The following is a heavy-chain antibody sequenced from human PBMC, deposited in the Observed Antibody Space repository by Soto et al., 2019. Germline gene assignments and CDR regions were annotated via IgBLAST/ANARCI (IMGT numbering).Heavy chain of an antibody. J-gene: IGHJ4*02. D-gene: IGHD6-13*01. CDR2: INHSGST. Sequence: SGTLSLTCAVYGGSFSGYYWSWIRQPPGKGLEWIGEINHSGSTNYNPSLKSRVTISVDTSKNQFSLKLSSVTAADTAVYYCARGSAAAANYWGQGTLVTVSS. V-gene: IGHV4-34*01. CDR1: GGSFSGYY. CDR3: ARGSAAAANY.